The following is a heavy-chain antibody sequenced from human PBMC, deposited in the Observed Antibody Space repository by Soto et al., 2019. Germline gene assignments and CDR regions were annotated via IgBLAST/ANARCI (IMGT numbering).Heavy chain of an antibody. Sequence: PGGSLRLSCAASGFTLSYYWMHWIRQAPGKRLVWVSGINTDGSSTRYADSVKGRFTISRDNSKNTLYLQMNSLRAEDTAVYYCARDSVPAAIPSKYYGMDVWGQGTTVTVSS. CDR2: INTDGSST. D-gene: IGHD2-2*01. J-gene: IGHJ6*02. CDR3: ARDSVPAAIPSKYYGMDV. V-gene: IGHV3-74*01. CDR1: GFTLSYYW.